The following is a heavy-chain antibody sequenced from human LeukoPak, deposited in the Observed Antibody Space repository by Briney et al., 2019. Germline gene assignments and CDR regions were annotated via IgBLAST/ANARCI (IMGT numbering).Heavy chain of an antibody. CDR1: GGSISSYY. V-gene: IGHV4-59*08. CDR3: AEVQTGNKFDY. CDR2: IYYSGST. J-gene: IGHJ4*02. D-gene: IGHD1-1*01. Sequence: SETLSLTCTVSGGSISSYYWSWIRQPPGKGLEWIGYIYYSGSTNYNPSLKSRVTISVDTSKNQFSLKLSSVTAADTAVYYCAEVQTGNKFDYWGQGTLVTVSS.